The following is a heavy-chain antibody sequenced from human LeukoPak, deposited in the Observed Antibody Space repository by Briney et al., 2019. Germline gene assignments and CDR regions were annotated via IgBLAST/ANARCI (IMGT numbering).Heavy chain of an antibody. V-gene: IGHV3-23*01. D-gene: IGHD6-13*01. J-gene: IGHJ3*02. CDR2: ISGSGASK. Sequence: GGSLRLSCAASGFTFSNYAMSWVRQAPGKGLEWVSAISGSGASKYYADSVKGRFTISRDNSKNTLYLQMNSLRADETAVYYCAKDLISSWYGAGHESVNIWGQGTMVTVSS. CDR1: GFTFSNYA. CDR3: AKDLISSWYGAGHESVNI.